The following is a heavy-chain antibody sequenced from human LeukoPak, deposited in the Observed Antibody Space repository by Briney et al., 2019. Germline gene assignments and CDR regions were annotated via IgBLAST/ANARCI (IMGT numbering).Heavy chain of an antibody. J-gene: IGHJ5*02. Sequence: PSETLSLTCTVSGGSISSGGYYWSWIRQHPGKGLEWIGYIYYSGSTYYNPSLKSRVTISVDTSKNQFSLKLSSVTAADTAVYYCARCVAGDWFDPWGQGTLVTVSS. D-gene: IGHD1-14*01. CDR2: IYYSGST. CDR3: ARCVAGDWFDP. CDR1: GGSISSGGYY. V-gene: IGHV4-31*03.